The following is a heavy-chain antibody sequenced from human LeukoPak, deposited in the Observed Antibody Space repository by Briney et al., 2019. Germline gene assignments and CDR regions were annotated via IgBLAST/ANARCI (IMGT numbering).Heavy chain of an antibody. D-gene: IGHD3-10*01. V-gene: IGHV3-7*01. Sequence: GGSLRLSCAASGFTFSSYWMSWVRQAPGKGLEWVANIKQDGSEKYYVDSVKGRFTISRDNAKNSLYLQMNSLRAEDTAVYYCAKSGSGSSYYFDYWGQGTLVTVSS. J-gene: IGHJ4*02. CDR2: IKQDGSEK. CDR3: AKSGSGSSYYFDY. CDR1: GFTFSSYW.